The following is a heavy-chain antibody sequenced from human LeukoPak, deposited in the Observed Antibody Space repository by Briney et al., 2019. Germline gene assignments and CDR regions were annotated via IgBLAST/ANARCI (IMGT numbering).Heavy chain of an antibody. Sequence: LSGGSLRLSCAASGFTFSSYAMSWVRQAPGKGLEWVSAISGSGGSTYYADSLKGRFTISRDNAKNSLYLQMNSLRAEDTAVYYCARVSDTSGYSYGSIDYWGQGTLVTVSS. J-gene: IGHJ4*02. D-gene: IGHD5-18*01. CDR2: ISGSGGST. CDR3: ARVSDTSGYSYGSIDY. CDR1: GFTFSSYA. V-gene: IGHV3-23*01.